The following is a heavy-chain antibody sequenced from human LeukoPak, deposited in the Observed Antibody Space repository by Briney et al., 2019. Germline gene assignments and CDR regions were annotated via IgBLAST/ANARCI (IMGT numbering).Heavy chain of an antibody. CDR1: GYTFTGYY. J-gene: IGHJ4*02. CDR2: INPNSGGT. V-gene: IGHV1-2*02. Sequence: ASVTVSCKASGYTFTGYYMHWVRQAPGQGLEWMGWINPNSGGTNYAQKFQGRVTMTRDTSISTAYMELSRLRSDDTAVYYCARDYVRYRSGGSCYGYWRQGTLVTVSS. D-gene: IGHD2-15*01. CDR3: ARDYVRYRSGGSCYGY.